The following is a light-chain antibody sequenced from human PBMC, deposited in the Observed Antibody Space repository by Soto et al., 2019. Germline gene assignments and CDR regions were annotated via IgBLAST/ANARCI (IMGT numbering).Light chain of an antibody. V-gene: IGKV1-12*01. J-gene: IGKJ4*02. Sequence: DIQMTQSPSSVSASVGDTVTITCRASQDISNLLAWYQQLPGKAPQLLIYAASTLQGGDPSRFSGSRSATDFTLTISRLQPEDFATYFCQQAKSFPLTFGGGTKVEI. CDR3: QQAKSFPLT. CDR2: AAS. CDR1: QDISNL.